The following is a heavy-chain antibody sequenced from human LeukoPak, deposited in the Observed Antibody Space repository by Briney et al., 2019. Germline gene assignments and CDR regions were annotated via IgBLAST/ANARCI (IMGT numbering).Heavy chain of an antibody. CDR2: ISSSGSTI. Sequence: GGSLRLPCAASGFTFSSYEMNWVRQAPGKGMEWVSYISSSGSTIYYADSVKGRFTISRDNAKNSLYLQMNSLRAEDTAVYYCARVDYGSGSYDYWGQGTLVTVSS. V-gene: IGHV3-48*03. CDR1: GFTFSSYE. CDR3: ARVDYGSGSYDY. J-gene: IGHJ4*02. D-gene: IGHD3-10*01.